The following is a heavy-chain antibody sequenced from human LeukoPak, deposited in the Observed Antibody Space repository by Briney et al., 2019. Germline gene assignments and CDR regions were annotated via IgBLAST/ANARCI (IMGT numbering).Heavy chain of an antibody. Sequence: SVKVSCKASGGTFSSYAISWVRQAPGQGLEWMGRIIPIFGIANYAQKFQGRVTITADKSTSTAYMELSSLRSEETAVYYCARDRQIAVAGTWYFDYWGQGTLVTVSS. D-gene: IGHD6-19*01. V-gene: IGHV1-69*04. CDR1: GGTFSSYA. J-gene: IGHJ4*02. CDR2: IIPIFGIA. CDR3: ARDRQIAVAGTWYFDY.